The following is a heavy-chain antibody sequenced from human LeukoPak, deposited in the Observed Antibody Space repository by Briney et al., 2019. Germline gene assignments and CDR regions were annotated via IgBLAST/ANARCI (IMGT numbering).Heavy chain of an antibody. J-gene: IGHJ4*02. V-gene: IGHV1-2*02. CDR1: GYTFTGYY. CDR3: ARDRCSSTSCFPFDY. Sequence: GASVRVSCKASGYTFTGYYMHWVRQAPGQGHEWMGWINPNSGGTNYAQKFQGRVTMTRDTSISTAYMELSRLRSDDTAVYYCARDRCSSTSCFPFDYWGQGTLVTVSS. CDR2: INPNSGGT. D-gene: IGHD2-2*01.